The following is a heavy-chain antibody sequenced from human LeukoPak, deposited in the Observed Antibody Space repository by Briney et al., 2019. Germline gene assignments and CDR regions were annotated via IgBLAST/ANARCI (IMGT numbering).Heavy chain of an antibody. CDR2: IRSNSDGGAI. CDR1: GFTFSSYW. D-gene: IGHD2/OR15-2a*01. V-gene: IGHV3-15*01. Sequence: GGSLRLSCAVSGFTFSSYWMSWVRQAPGKGLEWVGRIRSNSDGGAIDYAAPVKGRFALSRDDSKNTLYLQMNSLQTEDTAMYYCATDFYDSTWGQGTLVTVSS. J-gene: IGHJ5*02. CDR3: ATDFYDST.